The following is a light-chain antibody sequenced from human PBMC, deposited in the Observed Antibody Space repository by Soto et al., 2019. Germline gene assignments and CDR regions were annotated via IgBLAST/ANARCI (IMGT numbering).Light chain of an antibody. CDR1: SGAVPSDHW. J-gene: IGLJ3*02. CDR3: LFSDNDARV. CDR2: DTT. Sequence: QAVVTQEPSLTVSPGGSVTITCTSNSGAVPSDHWPYWFHQRPGQAPRTLIYDTTIKHAWTPALFSGSRHGGKAALTLSGAHHDDDAEYCCLFSDNDARVFGGGTKLTVL. V-gene: IGLV7-46*01.